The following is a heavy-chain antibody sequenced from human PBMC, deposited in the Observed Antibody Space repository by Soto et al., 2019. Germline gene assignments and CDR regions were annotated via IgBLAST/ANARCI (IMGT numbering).Heavy chain of an antibody. J-gene: IGHJ4*01. V-gene: IGHV6-1*01. CDR3: ARGEQYSGRIFDY. D-gene: IGHD1-26*01. CDR1: GDSFSSNSAG. CDR2: TYYRSKWYY. Sequence: XPTRSLTCAITGDSFSSNSAGWSWVRQSPSRGLEWLGRTYYRSKWYYEYAVSVRGRITINPDTSKNQYSLQLNSVTPEDTAVYFCARGEQYSGRIFDYWGQGTLVTASS.